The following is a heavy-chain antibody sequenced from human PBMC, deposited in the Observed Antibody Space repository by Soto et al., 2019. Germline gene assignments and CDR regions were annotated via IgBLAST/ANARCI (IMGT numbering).Heavy chain of an antibody. J-gene: IGHJ4*02. V-gene: IGHV3-23*01. Sequence: GGSLRLSCVASGITFGSRAMSWVRQAPGEGLEWVSTTTDTGGDTKYADSVRGRFTISRDNSKNTLYLELNSLRTEDTALYLCAKVSTQHSWNDGLDSWGKGTLVTVSS. CDR1: GITFGSRA. CDR3: AKVSTQHSWNDGLDS. D-gene: IGHD1-20*01. CDR2: TTDTGGDT.